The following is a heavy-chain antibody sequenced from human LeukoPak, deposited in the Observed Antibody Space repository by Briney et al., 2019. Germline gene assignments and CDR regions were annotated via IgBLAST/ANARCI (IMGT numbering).Heavy chain of an antibody. J-gene: IGHJ4*02. CDR2: FSTYNGIT. Sequence: GASVKVSCKTSGYTFNTYGLSWVRQAPGQGLEWLGWFSTYNGITKFVDNVKDRVAMTTDTSTSTAYMELRSLRSDDTAVYYCARVADILTGYANFDYWGQGTLVTVSS. CDR1: GYTFNTYG. V-gene: IGHV1-18*01. D-gene: IGHD3-9*01. CDR3: ARVADILTGYANFDY.